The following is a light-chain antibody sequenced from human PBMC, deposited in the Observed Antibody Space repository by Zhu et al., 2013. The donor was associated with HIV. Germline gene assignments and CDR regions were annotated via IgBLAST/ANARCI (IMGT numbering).Light chain of an antibody. CDR2: AAS. CDR1: QSMSIY. V-gene: IGKV1-39*01. Sequence: DIQMTQSPSSLSASVGDRVTITCRASQSMSIYLNWYQQQPGKAPTLLVYAASTTQSGVPSRFSGSGSGTDFTLTVSSLQPEDFATYYCQHFDTYTIIFGQGTRLE. CDR3: QHFDTYTII. J-gene: IGKJ5*01.